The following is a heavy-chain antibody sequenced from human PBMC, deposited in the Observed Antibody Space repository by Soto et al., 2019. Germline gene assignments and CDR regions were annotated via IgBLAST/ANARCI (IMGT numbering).Heavy chain of an antibody. Sequence: QVQLVQSGAEVKKPGSSVKVSCKASGGTFSSYAISWVRQAPGQGLEWMGGIIPIFGTANYAQKFQGRVTITADESTRTAYMELSSLRSEDTAVYYCASGGSPYYYDSSGYYAFAYWGQGTLVTVSS. J-gene: IGHJ4*02. D-gene: IGHD3-22*01. CDR1: GGTFSSYA. CDR3: ASGGSPYYYDSSGYYAFAY. V-gene: IGHV1-69*01. CDR2: IIPIFGTA.